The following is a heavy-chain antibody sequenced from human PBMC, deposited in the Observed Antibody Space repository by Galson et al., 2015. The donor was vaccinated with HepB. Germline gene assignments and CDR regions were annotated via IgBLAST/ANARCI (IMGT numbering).Heavy chain of an antibody. CDR3: ARVDIAAPTHGMDV. D-gene: IGHD6-6*01. Sequence: SLRLSCAASGFTFSSYSMNWVRQAPGKGLEWVSYISSSSSTIYYADSVKGRFTISRDNAKNSLYLQMNSLRAEDTAVYYWARVDIAAPTHGMDVWGQGTTVTVSS. J-gene: IGHJ6*02. CDR1: GFTFSSYS. V-gene: IGHV3-48*01. CDR2: ISSSSSTI.